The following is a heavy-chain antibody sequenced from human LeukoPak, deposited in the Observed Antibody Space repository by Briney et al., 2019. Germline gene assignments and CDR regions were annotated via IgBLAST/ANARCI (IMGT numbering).Heavy chain of an antibody. CDR2: ISWNSGSI. CDR3: ASTPDT. J-gene: IGHJ5*02. V-gene: IGHV3-9*01. CDR1: GFTFDDYA. Sequence: PGGSLRLSCAASGFTFDDYAMHWVRQAPGKGLEWVSGISWNSGSIGYADSVKGRFTISRDNAKNSLYLQMNSLRAEDTAMYYCASTPDTWGQGTLVTVSS.